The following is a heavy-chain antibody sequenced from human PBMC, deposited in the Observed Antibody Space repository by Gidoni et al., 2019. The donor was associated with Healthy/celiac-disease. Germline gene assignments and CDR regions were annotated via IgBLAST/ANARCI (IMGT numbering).Heavy chain of an antibody. CDR3: TTIAVVTAGNDY. D-gene: IGHD2-21*02. V-gene: IGHV3-15*01. CDR2: MKSKTDGGTT. Sequence: DVQLVESGGGLVKPGGSLRLSCAASGFTFSNAWMSWVRQAPGKGLEWVGRMKSKTDGGTTDYAAPVKGRFTISRDDSKNTLYLQMNSLKTEDTAVYYCTTIAVVTAGNDYWGQGTLVTVSS. CDR1: GFTFSNAW. J-gene: IGHJ4*02.